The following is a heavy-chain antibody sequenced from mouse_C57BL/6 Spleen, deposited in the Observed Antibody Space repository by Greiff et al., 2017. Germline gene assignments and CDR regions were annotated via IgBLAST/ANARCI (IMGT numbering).Heavy chain of an antibody. CDR1: GYAFTDYY. D-gene: IGHD2-4*01. CDR3: ARGADYDSAWFAY. Sequence: QVQLQQSGAELVRPGASVKLSCKASGYAFTDYYINWVKQRPGQGLEWIARIYPGGGNTYYNEKFKGKATLTAEKSSSTAYMQLSSLTSEDSAVFFCARGADYDSAWFAYWGQGTLVTVSA. J-gene: IGHJ3*01. CDR2: IYPGGGNT. V-gene: IGHV1-76*01.